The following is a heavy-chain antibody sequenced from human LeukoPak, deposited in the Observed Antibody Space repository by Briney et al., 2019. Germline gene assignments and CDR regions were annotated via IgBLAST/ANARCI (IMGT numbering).Heavy chain of an antibody. CDR2: ISYDGSNK. CDR1: GFTFSSYG. D-gene: IGHD6-13*01. Sequence: GGSLRLSCAASGFTFSSYGMHWVRQAPGKGLEWVAVISYDGSNKYYADSVKGRFTISRDNSKNTLYLQMNSLRAEDTAVYYCARVLLAAAGLFDYWGQGTLVTVSS. CDR3: ARVLLAAAGLFDY. V-gene: IGHV3-30*19. J-gene: IGHJ4*02.